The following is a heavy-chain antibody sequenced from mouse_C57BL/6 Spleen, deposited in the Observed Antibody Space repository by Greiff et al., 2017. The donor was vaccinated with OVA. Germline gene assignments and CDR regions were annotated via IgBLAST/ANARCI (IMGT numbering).Heavy chain of an antibody. CDR3: ARLTLDSSGPWFAY. CDR1: GYTFTRYW. D-gene: IGHD3-2*02. CDR2: IYHGSGST. V-gene: IGHV1-55*01. J-gene: IGHJ3*01. Sequence: QVQLQQPGAELVKPGASVKMSCKASGYTFTRYWITWVKQRPGQGLEWIGDIYHGSGSTNYNEKFKSKATLTVDTSSSTAYMQLSSLTSEDSAVYYCARLTLDSSGPWFAYWGQGTLVTVSA.